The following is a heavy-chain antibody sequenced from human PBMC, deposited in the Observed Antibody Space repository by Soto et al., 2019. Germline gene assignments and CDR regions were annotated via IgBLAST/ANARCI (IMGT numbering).Heavy chain of an antibody. J-gene: IGHJ4*02. CDR1: GFTFSSYA. D-gene: IGHD6-13*01. Sequence: GGSLRLSCAASGFTFSSYAMSWVRQAPGRGLEWVSAISGSGGSTYYADSVKGRFTISRDNSKNTLYLQMNSLRAEDTAVYYCAKDKQQQLVGGPFDYWGQGTLVTSPQ. V-gene: IGHV3-23*01. CDR2: ISGSGGST. CDR3: AKDKQQQLVGGPFDY.